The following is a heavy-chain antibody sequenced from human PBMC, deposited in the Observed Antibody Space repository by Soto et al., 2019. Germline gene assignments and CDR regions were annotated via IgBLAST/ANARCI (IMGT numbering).Heavy chain of an antibody. CDR1: GFIFSSYE. V-gene: IGHV3-48*03. CDR3: ARGVGQFDFWSGFTFDP. D-gene: IGHD3-3*01. CDR2: ISRSGSPI. J-gene: IGHJ5*02. Sequence: GGSLRLSCAASGFIFSSYEMNWVRQALGKGLEWVSYISRSGSPIYYADSVKGRFTISRDNAKNSLYLQMNSLRAEDTAIYYCARGVGQFDFWSGFTFDPWGQGALVTVSS.